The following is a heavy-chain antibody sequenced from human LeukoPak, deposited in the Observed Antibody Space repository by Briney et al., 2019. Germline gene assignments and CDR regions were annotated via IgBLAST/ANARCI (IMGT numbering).Heavy chain of an antibody. D-gene: IGHD2-21*02. CDR3: ARDTYCGGDCYHFDY. CDR1: GGPISRSNDY. CDR2: IYYTGST. Sequence: PSETLSLTCTVSGGPISRSNDYWGWIRQPPGKGLEWIGDIYYTGSTYYNPSLKSRVTISVDTSKNQFSLKLNSVTAADTAVYYCARDTYCGGDCYHFDYWGQGTLVSVSS. V-gene: IGHV4-39*07. J-gene: IGHJ4*02.